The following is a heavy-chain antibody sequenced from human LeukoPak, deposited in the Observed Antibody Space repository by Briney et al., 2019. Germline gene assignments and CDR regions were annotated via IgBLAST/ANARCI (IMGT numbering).Heavy chain of an antibody. CDR1: GGTFSSYA. Sequence: SVKVFCKASGGTFSSYANSWVRQPPGQGLEWMGGIIPIFGTANYAQKFQGRVTITADESTSTAYMELSSLRSEDTAVYYCASLGPDAFDIWGQGTMVTVSS. V-gene: IGHV1-69*01. CDR3: ASLGPDAFDI. CDR2: IIPIFGTA. J-gene: IGHJ3*02.